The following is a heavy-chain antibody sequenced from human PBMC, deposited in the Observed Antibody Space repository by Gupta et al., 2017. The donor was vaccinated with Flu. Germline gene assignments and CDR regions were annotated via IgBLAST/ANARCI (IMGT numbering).Heavy chain of an antibody. D-gene: IGHD2-2*01. Sequence: SWVRQPPGKGLEWIGYTYFSGRVDYNPSLRSRVTISVATSKNQFSLKLTSVTAADTAVYYCARGGGAYQGDYWGQGTLVTVSS. CDR2: TYFSGRV. J-gene: IGHJ4*02. CDR3: ARGGGAYQGDY. V-gene: IGHV4-59*01.